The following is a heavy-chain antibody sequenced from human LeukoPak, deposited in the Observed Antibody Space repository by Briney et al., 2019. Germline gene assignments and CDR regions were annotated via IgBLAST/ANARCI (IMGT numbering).Heavy chain of an antibody. CDR3: AKGLRTGVGPYMGYHYYMDV. D-gene: IGHD3-16*01. V-gene: IGHV3-66*01. J-gene: IGHJ6*03. CDR2: IYSGGST. CDR1: GFTFRNYG. Sequence: GGSLRLSCAASGFTFRNYGMSWVRQAPGKGLEWVSVIYSGGSTYYADSVKGRFTISRDNSKNTLYLQMNSLRDEDAGVYYCAKGLRTGVGPYMGYHYYMDVWGKGATVTVSS.